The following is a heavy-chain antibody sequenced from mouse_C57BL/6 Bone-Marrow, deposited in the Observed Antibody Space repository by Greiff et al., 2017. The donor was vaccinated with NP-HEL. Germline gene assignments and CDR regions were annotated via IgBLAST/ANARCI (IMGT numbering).Heavy chain of an antibody. D-gene: IGHD3-2*02. CDR2: ISDGGSYT. Sequence: VQLKESGGGLVKPGGSLKLSCAASGFTFSSYAMSWVRQTPEKRLEWVATISDGGSYTYYPDNVKGRFTIARDNAKNHLYLQMSHLKSEDTAMYYCARDRPCSSGSWFAYWGKGTLVTVSA. CDR3: ARDRPCSSGSWFAY. CDR1: GFTFSSYA. J-gene: IGHJ3*01. V-gene: IGHV5-4*01.